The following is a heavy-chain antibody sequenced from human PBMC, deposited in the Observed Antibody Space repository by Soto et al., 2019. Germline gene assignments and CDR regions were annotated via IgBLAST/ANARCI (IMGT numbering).Heavy chain of an antibody. V-gene: IGHV4-61*01. CDR3: ARGGGYDY. J-gene: IGHJ4*02. D-gene: IGHD3-22*01. Sequence: SETLSLTCTVSGGSVSSGSYYWSWIRQPPGKGLEWIGYIYYSGSTNYNPSLKSRVTISVDTSKNQFSLELTSVTAADTAVYYCARGGGYDYWGQGALVTFSS. CDR1: GGSVSSGSYY. CDR2: IYYSGST.